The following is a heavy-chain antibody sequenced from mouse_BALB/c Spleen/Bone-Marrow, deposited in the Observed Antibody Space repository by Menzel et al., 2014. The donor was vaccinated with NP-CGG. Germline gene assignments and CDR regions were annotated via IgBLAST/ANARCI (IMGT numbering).Heavy chain of an antibody. J-gene: IGHJ4*01. CDR3: ARGHYSMDY. CDR2: IHPSDSET. CDR1: GYSFITYW. Sequence: SGAELVRPGASVKLSCKASGYSFITYWMNWLKQRPGEGLEWIGMIHPSDSETRLNQKFNDKATLTVDESSSIVYMQLNSPTSEDSAVYYCARGHYSMDYWGQGTSVIVSS. V-gene: IGHV1-61*01.